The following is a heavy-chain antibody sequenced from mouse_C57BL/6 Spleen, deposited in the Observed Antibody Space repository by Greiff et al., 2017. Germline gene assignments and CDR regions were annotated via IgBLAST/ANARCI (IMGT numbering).Heavy chain of an antibody. D-gene: IGHD2-3*01. V-gene: IGHV5-6*01. J-gene: IGHJ2*01. CDR3: ASQGDDDYFDY. Sequence: EVQGVESGGDLVKPGGSLKLSCAASGFTFSSYGMSWVRQTPDKRLEWVATFSSGGSYTYYPDSVKGRFTISRDNDKNPLYLQMSSMKSEDTAMYYCASQGDDDYFDYWGQGTTLTVSS. CDR1: GFTFSSYG. CDR2: FSSGGSYT.